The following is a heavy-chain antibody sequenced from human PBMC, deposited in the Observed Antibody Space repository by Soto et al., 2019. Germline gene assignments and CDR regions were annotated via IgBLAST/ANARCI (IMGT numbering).Heavy chain of an antibody. V-gene: IGHV3-21*01. CDR3: ARDKYSSSTWDV. CDR2: ISSSSSYI. CDR1: GFTFSSYS. D-gene: IGHD6-6*01. Sequence: GSLRLSCAASGFTFSSYSMNWVRQAPGKGLEWVSSISSSSSYIYYADSVKGRFTISRDNAKNSLYLQMNSLRAEDTAVYYCARDKYSSSTWDVWGQGTTVTVSS. J-gene: IGHJ6*02.